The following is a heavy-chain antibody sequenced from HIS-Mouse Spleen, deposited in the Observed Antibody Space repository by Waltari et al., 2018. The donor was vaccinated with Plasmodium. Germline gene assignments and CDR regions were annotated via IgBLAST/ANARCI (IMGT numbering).Heavy chain of an antibody. J-gene: IGHJ1*01. V-gene: IGHV1-2*02. D-gene: IGHD6-13*01. CDR2: INPNSGGT. Sequence: QVQLVQSGAEVKKPGASVKVSCTASGHTFTGYYMHWVRQAPGQGLEWMGWINPNSGGTNSAQKSQGRVTMTRDTSIRAAYMELGRLRSDDTAVYYCARVLGYKAAAGTFVEYFQHWGQGTLVTVSS. CDR1: GHTFTGYY. CDR3: ARVLGYKAAAGTFVEYFQH.